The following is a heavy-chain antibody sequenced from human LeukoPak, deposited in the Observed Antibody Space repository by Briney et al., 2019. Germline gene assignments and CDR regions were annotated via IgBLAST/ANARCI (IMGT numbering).Heavy chain of an antibody. J-gene: IGHJ4*02. CDR1: GYTFTGYY. CDR2: INPNSGGT. D-gene: IGHD6-19*01. V-gene: IGHV1-2*06. CDR3: ARIPAVAGTNFDH. Sequence: GASVKVSCKASGYTFTGYYMHWVRQAPGQGLEWMGRINPNSGGTNYAQKFQGRVTMTRDTSISTAYMELSRLRSDDTAVYYCARIPAVAGTNFDHWGQGTLVTVSS.